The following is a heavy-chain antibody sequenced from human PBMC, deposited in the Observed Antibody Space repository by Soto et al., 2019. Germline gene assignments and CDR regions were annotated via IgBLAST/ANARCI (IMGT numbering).Heavy chain of an antibody. V-gene: IGHV1-18*01. D-gene: IGHD3-3*01. CDR3: ARDQGVPRTRQQSEKPKKYYDFWSGYYTGNFDP. CDR2: ISAYNGNT. CDR1: GYTFTSYG. J-gene: IGHJ5*02. Sequence: ASVKVSCKASGYTFTSYGISWVRQAPGQGLEWMGWISAYNGNTNYAQKLQGRVTMTTDTSTSTAYMELRSLRSDDTAVYYCARDQGVPRTRQQSEKPKKYYDFWSGYYTGNFDPWGQGTLVTVSS.